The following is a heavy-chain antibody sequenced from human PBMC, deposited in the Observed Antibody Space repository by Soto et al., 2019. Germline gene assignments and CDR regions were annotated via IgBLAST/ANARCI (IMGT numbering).Heavy chain of an antibody. CDR1: GYTFTSYA. J-gene: IGHJ4*02. V-gene: IGHV1-3*01. D-gene: IGHD6-13*01. CDR2: INSGNGNT. CDR3: ARESPPPNSSSWYRGSIDY. Sequence: QVQLVQSGAEVKKPGASVKVSCKASGYTFTSYAMHWVRQAPGQRLEWMGWINSGNGNTKYSQKFQGRVTLTRDTAASTTYMGLSSLRAEGTAWYYCARESPPPNSSSWYRGSIDYWGQGTLVTVSS.